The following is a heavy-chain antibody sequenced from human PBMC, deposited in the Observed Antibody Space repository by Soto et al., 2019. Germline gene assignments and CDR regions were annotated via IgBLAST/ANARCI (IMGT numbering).Heavy chain of an antibody. Sequence: QVQLVQSGAEVKKPGSSVKVSCKASGGTFSSYAISWVRQAPGQGLEWMGGIIPIFGTANYAQKFQGRVTVTADGSTITGYMRLSSLRSEDTAVYYFARRQHQGYCSGGSCYSVPLGYFDLWGRGTLVTVSS. V-gene: IGHV1-69*12. J-gene: IGHJ2*01. D-gene: IGHD2-15*01. CDR1: GGTFSSYA. CDR2: IIPIFGTA. CDR3: ARRQHQGYCSGGSCYSVPLGYFDL.